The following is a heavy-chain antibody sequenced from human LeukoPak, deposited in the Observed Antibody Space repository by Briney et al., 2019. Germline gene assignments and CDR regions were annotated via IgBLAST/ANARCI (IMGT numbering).Heavy chain of an antibody. D-gene: IGHD3-9*01. V-gene: IGHV3-23*01. Sequence: PGGSLRLSCAASGFTFNNYAMSWVRQAPGKGLEWVSTISASGISTYYSDSVKGRFTISRDNSKNTLYLQMNSLGAEDTAVYYCAKGDNDILTGYYNSFDYWGQGTLVTVSS. J-gene: IGHJ4*02. CDR1: GFTFNNYA. CDR2: ISASGIST. CDR3: AKGDNDILTGYYNSFDY.